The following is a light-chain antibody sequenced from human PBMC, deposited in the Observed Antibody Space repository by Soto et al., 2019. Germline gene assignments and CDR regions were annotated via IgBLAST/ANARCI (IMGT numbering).Light chain of an antibody. V-gene: IGLV2-14*01. Sequence: QPVLAQPASVSGSPGQSITISCTGTNSDVGGYNYVSWYQQFPGKAPKLMMYEVSNRPSGVPDRFSGSKSGNTASLSISGLQADDEADYYCSSYTSSYTWVFGRGTKLTVL. CDR1: NSDVGGYNY. CDR3: SSYTSSYTWV. J-gene: IGLJ3*02. CDR2: EVS.